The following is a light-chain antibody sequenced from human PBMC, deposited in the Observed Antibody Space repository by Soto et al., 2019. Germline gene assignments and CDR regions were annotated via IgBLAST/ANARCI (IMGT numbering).Light chain of an antibody. V-gene: IGKV3-11*01. J-gene: IGKJ1*01. CDR3: HQRQSWPRT. CDR2: QTS. CDR1: QYINTR. Sequence: EIVLTQSPATLSLFPGDIVTLSFRASQYINTRLAWYQHRPGQAPRLLIYQTSIRAAGIPARFSASGSGTDFTLTISDVQPEDFALYYCHQRQSWPRTFGQGTKVDIK.